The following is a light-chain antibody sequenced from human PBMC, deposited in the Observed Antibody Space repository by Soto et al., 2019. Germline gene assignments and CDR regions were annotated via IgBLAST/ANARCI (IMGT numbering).Light chain of an antibody. CDR3: QQYGSTPKT. J-gene: IGKJ2*01. Sequence: EIVLTQSPGTLSLSPGERATLSCRASQTVRSSYFAWFQQKPGQAPRLLIYGASSRATGIPDRFSGSESGTDFTLTISRLEPEDFAVYYCQQYGSTPKTFGQGTKLEIK. CDR2: GAS. V-gene: IGKV3-20*01. CDR1: QTVRSSY.